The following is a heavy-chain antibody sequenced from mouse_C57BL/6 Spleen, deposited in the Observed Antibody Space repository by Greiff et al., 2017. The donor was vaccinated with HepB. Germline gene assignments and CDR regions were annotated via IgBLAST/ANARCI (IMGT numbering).Heavy chain of an antibody. CDR3: ARPSTVVPFDY. CDR1: GYSFTGYY. CDR2: INPSTGGT. J-gene: IGHJ2*01. D-gene: IGHD1-1*01. Sequence: VQLQQSGPELVKPGASVKISCKASGYSFTGYYMNWVKQSPEKSLEWIGEINPSTGGTTYNQKFKAKATLTVDKSSSTAYMQLKSLTSEDSAVYYCARPSTVVPFDYWGQGTTLTVSS. V-gene: IGHV1-42*01.